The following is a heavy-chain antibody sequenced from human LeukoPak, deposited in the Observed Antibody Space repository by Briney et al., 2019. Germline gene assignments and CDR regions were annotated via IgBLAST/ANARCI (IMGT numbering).Heavy chain of an antibody. J-gene: IGHJ4*02. CDR3: AKAPYRGDYFDY. V-gene: IGHV3-9*01. D-gene: IGHD1-26*01. CDR1: GFTFDDYA. CDR2: ISWNSGSI. Sequence: GRSLRLSCAASGFTFDDYAMHWVRQAPGKGLEWVSGISWNSGSIGYADSVKGRFTISRDNSKNSLYLQMNSLRAEDTALYYCAKAPYRGDYFDYWGQGTLVTVSS.